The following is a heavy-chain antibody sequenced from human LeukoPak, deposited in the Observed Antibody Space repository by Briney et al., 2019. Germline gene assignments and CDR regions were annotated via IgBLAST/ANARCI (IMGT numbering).Heavy chain of an antibody. D-gene: IGHD2-2*02. CDR2: ITPNSGGT. Sequence: GASVKVSCKASGYTFNAYYMHWVRQAPGQGLEWMGWITPNSGGTKYAQRFQGRVTMTRDTSISTAYMELSGLRSDDTAVYYCARGFRLSAIEDWFDPWGQGTLVTVSS. V-gene: IGHV1-2*02. CDR3: ARGFRLSAIEDWFDP. J-gene: IGHJ5*02. CDR1: GYTFNAYY.